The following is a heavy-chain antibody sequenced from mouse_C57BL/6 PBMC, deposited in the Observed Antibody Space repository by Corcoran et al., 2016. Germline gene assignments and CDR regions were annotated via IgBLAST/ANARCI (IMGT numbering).Heavy chain of an antibody. CDR1: GYTFTDYY. J-gene: IGHJ4*01. V-gene: IGHV1-26*01. CDR3: ANDGYDYAMDY. CDR2: INPNNGGT. D-gene: IGHD2-3*01. Sequence: EVQLQQSGPELVKPGASVKISCKASGYTFTDYYMNWVKQSHGKSLEWIGDINPNNGGTSYNQKFKGKATLTVDKSSSTAYMELRSLTSEDSAVYYCANDGYDYAMDYWGQGTSVTVSS.